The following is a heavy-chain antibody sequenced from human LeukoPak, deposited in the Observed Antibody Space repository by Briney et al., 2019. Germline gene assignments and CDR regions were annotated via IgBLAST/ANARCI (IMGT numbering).Heavy chain of an antibody. Sequence: GGSLRLSCAASGFTFSSYSMNWVRQAPGKGLEWVSSISSSSGYIYYADSVKGRFTISRDNAKNSLYLQMNSLRAEDTAVYYCARWKLNYYGSGSYLQNYYYYYMDVWGKGTTVTVSS. CDR1: GFTFSSYS. J-gene: IGHJ6*03. CDR3: ARWKLNYYGSGSYLQNYYYYYMDV. D-gene: IGHD3-10*01. V-gene: IGHV3-21*01. CDR2: ISSSSGYI.